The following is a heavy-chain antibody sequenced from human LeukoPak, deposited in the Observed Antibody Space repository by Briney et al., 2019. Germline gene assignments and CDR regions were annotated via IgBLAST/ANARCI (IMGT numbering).Heavy chain of an antibody. J-gene: IGHJ4*02. D-gene: IGHD3-16*01. CDR3: ARGRSGDYVWGSYFDY. CDR2: INHSGST. V-gene: IGHV4-34*01. CDR1: GGSFSGYY. Sequence: SETLSLTCAVYGGSFSGYYWSWIRQPPGKGLEWIGEINHSGSTNYNPSLKSRVTISVDTSKNQFSLKLSSVTAADRAVYYCARGRSGDYVWGSYFDYWGQGTLVTVSS.